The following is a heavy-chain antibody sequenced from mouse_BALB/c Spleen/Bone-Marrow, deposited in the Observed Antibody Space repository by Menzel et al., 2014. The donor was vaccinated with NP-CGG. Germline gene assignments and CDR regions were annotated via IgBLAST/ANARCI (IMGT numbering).Heavy chain of an antibody. CDR1: GFTFSSFG. D-gene: IGHD4-1*01. V-gene: IGHV5-17*02. CDR2: ISSGSSTI. Sequence: EVKVEESGGGLVQPGGSQKLSCAASGFTFSSFGMHWVRQAPEKGLEWVAYISSGSSTIYYADTVKGLFTISRDNPKNTLFLQMTSLRSEDTAMYYCTRGGNWEDFDYWGQGTTLTVSS. J-gene: IGHJ2*01. CDR3: TRGGNWEDFDY.